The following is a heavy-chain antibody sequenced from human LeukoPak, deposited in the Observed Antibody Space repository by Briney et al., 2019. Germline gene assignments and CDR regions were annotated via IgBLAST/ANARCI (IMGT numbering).Heavy chain of an antibody. CDR2: TYYRSKWYN. Sequence: SQTLSLTCAISGDSVSSNSAAWNWIRQSPSRGLEWLGRTYYRSKWYNDYAVSVKSRITINPDTSKNQFSLQLNSVTPEDTAVYYCARAPIYNGSPPNDAFDIWGQGTMVTVSS. CDR3: ARAPIYNGSPPNDAFDI. CDR1: GDSVSSNSAA. J-gene: IGHJ3*02. V-gene: IGHV6-1*01. D-gene: IGHD1-26*01.